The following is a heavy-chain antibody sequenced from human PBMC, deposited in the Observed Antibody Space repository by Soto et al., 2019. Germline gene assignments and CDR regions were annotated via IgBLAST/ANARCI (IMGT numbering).Heavy chain of an antibody. CDR1: GDSVSSNSAA. V-gene: IGHV6-1*01. CDR3: ARDRRQWLVSAYYYYYGMDV. Sequence: QTLSLTCAISGDSVSSNSAAWNWIRQSPSRGLEWLGRTYYRSKWYNDYAVSVKSRITINPDTSKNQFSLQLNSVTPEDTAVYYCARDRRQWLVSAYYYYYGMDVWGQGTTVTVSS. J-gene: IGHJ6*02. D-gene: IGHD6-19*01. CDR2: TYYRSKWYN.